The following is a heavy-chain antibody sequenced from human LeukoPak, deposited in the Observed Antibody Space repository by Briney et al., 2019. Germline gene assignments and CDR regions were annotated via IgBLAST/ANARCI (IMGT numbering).Heavy chain of an antibody. CDR3: APTYYYGSGSYGLFDY. CDR1: GGTFSSYA. CDR2: IIPIFGTA. D-gene: IGHD3-10*01. V-gene: IGHV1-69*06. Sequence: SVKVSCKASGGTFSSYAISWVRQAPGQGLEWMGGIIPIFGTANYAQKFQGRVTITADKSTSTAYMELSSLRSEDTAVYYCAPTYYYGSGSYGLFDYWGQGTLVTVSS. J-gene: IGHJ4*02.